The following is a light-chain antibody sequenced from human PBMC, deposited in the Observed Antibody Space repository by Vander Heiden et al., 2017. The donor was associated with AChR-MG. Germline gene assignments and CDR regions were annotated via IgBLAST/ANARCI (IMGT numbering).Light chain of an antibody. CDR2: DAS. CDR1: HSVSSY. CDR3: QQRSKWPLT. J-gene: IGKJ4*01. Sequence: EIVLTQHPATLSLSPGQTATLSCRASHSVSSYLAWYQQKPGKATRILIYDASNRATGIPARFSGSGSGTDFTLTISSLEPEDFAVYYCQQRSKWPLTFGGGTKVEIK. V-gene: IGKV3-11*01.